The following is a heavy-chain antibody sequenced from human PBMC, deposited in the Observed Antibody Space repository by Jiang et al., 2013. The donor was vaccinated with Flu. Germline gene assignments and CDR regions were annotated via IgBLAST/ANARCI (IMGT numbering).Heavy chain of an antibody. CDR1: GFIFANFA. Sequence: VQLLESGGDLVQPGGSLRLSCAASGFIFANFAMNWVRQPPGKGLEWVSIISGGGASTYDADSVKGRFTISRDNSKNTLYLHMNSLRAEDTAVYYCAKNPGKWDLLVGLFSIVWGQGTVVTVSS. CDR2: ISGGGAST. V-gene: IGHV3-23*01. CDR3: AKNPGKWDLLVGLFSIV. J-gene: IGHJ3*01. D-gene: IGHD1-26*01.